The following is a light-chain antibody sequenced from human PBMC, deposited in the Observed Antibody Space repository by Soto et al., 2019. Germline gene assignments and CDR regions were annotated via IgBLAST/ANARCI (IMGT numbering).Light chain of an antibody. CDR3: QQYDSYSLT. J-gene: IGKJ4*01. CDR1: QSISSSW. CDR2: KAS. V-gene: IGKV1-5*03. Sequence: DIQMTQSPSTLSTSVGDRVTITCRASQSISSSWLAWYQQKPGKAPKLLIYKASSLESGVPSRFSGSGSGTEFTLTISSLQPDDFATYYCQQYDSYSLTFGGGTKVDIK.